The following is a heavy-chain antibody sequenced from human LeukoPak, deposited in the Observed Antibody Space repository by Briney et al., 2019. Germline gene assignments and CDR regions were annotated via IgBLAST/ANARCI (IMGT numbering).Heavy chain of an antibody. CDR1: GFTFSSYA. Sequence: GGSLRLSCAASGFTFSSYAMSWVRQAPGKGLEWVSAISGSGGSTYYADSVKGRFTISRDNSKNTLYLQMNSLRAEDTAVYYCAKSYYDFWSGYLEALDYWGQGTLVTVSS. D-gene: IGHD3-3*01. CDR2: ISGSGGST. V-gene: IGHV3-23*01. CDR3: AKSYYDFWSGYLEALDY. J-gene: IGHJ4*02.